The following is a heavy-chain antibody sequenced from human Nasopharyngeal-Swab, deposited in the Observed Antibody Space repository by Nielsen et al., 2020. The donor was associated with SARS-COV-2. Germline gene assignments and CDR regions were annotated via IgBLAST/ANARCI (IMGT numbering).Heavy chain of an antibody. CDR1: GFTFSSYD. Sequence: GESLKISCAASGFTFSSYDMHWVRQATGKGLEWVSAIGTAGDTYYPGSVKGRFTISRENAKNSLYLQMNSLRAGDTAVYYCARAGIAVAGTWWFDSWGQGTLVTVSS. J-gene: IGHJ5*01. CDR2: IGTAGDT. D-gene: IGHD6-19*01. CDR3: ARAGIAVAGTWWFDS. V-gene: IGHV3-13*01.